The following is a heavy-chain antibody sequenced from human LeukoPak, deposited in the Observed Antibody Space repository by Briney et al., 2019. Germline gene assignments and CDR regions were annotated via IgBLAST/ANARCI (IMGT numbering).Heavy chain of an antibody. Sequence: ASVKVSCKASGGTFSSYAISWVRQAPGQGLEWMGWVSAFNGNTDYAPKLQGRVTMTTDTSTTTAYMELRSLTSDDTAVYYCARSGGSCSHSDFWGQGTLVTVSS. CDR1: GGTFSSYA. CDR2: VSAFNGNT. V-gene: IGHV1-18*01. J-gene: IGHJ4*02. CDR3: ARSGGSCSHSDF. D-gene: IGHD2-15*01.